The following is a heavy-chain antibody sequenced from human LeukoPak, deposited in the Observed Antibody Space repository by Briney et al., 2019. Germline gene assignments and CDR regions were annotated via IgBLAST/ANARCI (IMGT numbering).Heavy chain of an antibody. J-gene: IGHJ4*02. CDR3: AREGRRYCTNGVCYRDY. D-gene: IGHD2-8*01. CDR2: IWYDGSNK. Sequence: SGGSLRLSCVASGFSFGKYWMSWVRQAPGKGLEWVAVIWYDGSNKYYADSVKGRFTISRDNSKNTLYLQMNSLRAEDTAVYYCAREGRRYCTNGVCYRDYWGQGTLVTVSS. V-gene: IGHV3-33*07. CDR1: GFSFGKYW.